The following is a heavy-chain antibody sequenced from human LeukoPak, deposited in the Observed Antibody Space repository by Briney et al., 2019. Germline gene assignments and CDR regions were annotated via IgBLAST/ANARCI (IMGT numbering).Heavy chain of an antibody. CDR1: GFTFSSYA. Sequence: GGSLRLSCAASGFTFSSYAMSWVRQAPGKGLEWVSAISGSGGSTYYADSVKGRFTISRDNSKNTLYLQMNSLRAEDTAVYYCAKDKEVRDTAMFTFDYGGQGPLATVSS. D-gene: IGHD5-18*01. CDR2: ISGSGGST. V-gene: IGHV3-23*01. J-gene: IGHJ4*02. CDR3: AKDKEVRDTAMFTFDY.